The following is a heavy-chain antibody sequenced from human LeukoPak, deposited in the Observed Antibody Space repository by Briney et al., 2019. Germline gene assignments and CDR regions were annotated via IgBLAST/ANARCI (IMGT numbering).Heavy chain of an antibody. CDR3: ATEAPGSYYFDY. J-gene: IGHJ4*02. CDR1: GDTFTYYH. V-gene: IGHV1-46*01. CDR2: VYVTGETT. Sequence: GASVKVSCQASGDTFTYYHIHWVRQAPGQGVAWMGAVYVTGETTRNTQNFQGRVTVTRDPSTATFYMELTSLRSEDAAVYYCATEAPGSYYFDYWGQGVLVTVSS.